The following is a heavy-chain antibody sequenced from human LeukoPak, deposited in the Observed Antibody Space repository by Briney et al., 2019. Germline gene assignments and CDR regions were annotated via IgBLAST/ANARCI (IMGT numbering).Heavy chain of an antibody. D-gene: IGHD6-6*01. Sequence: SETLSLTCTVSGGSISSSSYYWGWIRQPPGKGLEWIGRIYTSGSTNYNPSLKSRVTMSVDTSKNQFSLKLSSVTAADTAVYYCARDQTPWLLVPSVAYYWFDPWGQGTLVTVSS. CDR3: ARDQTPWLLVPSVAYYWFDP. CDR1: GGSISSSSYY. CDR2: IYTSGST. V-gene: IGHV4-39*07. J-gene: IGHJ5*02.